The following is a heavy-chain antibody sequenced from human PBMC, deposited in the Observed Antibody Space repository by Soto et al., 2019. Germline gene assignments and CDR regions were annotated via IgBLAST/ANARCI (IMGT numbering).Heavy chain of an antibody. CDR2: TYYRSKWYN. J-gene: IGHJ6*02. CDR1: GDSVSSNSAA. D-gene: IGHD4-4*01. Sequence: SQTLSLTCAISGDSVSSNSAALNLRMQSPSRGLEWLGRTYYRSKWYNDYAVSVKSRITINPDTSKNQFSLQLNSVTPEDTAVYYCARDRISNYLNQYYYYYGMDVWGQGTTVTVSS. V-gene: IGHV6-1*01. CDR3: ARDRISNYLNQYYYYYGMDV.